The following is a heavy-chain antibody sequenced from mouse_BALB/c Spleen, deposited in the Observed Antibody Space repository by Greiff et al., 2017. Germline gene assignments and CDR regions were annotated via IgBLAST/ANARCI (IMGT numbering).Heavy chain of an antibody. D-gene: IGHD2-5*01. CDR3: ARKKGVTYYAMDY. J-gene: IGHJ4*01. Sequence: QVQLQQPGAELVKPGASVKLSCKASGYTFTSYWMHWVKQRPGQGLEWIGEIDPSDSDTNYNQKFKGKATLTVDKSSSTAYMQLSSLTSEDSAVYYCARKKGVTYYAMDYWGQGTSVTVSS. CDR1: GYTFTSYW. V-gene: IGHV1-69*02. CDR2: IDPSDSDT.